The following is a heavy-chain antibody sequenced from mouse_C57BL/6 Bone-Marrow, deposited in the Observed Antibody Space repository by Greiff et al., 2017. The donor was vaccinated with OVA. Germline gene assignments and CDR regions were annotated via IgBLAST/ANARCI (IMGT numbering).Heavy chain of an antibody. CDR1: GYTFTSYW. CDR3: ARDYDGYYHFDY. V-gene: IGHV1-69*01. CDR2: IDPSDSYT. D-gene: IGHD2-3*01. J-gene: IGHJ2*01. Sequence: QVQLQQSGAELVMPGASVKLSCKASGYTFTSYWMHWVKQRPGQGLEWIGEIDPSDSYTNYNQKFKGKSTLTVDKSSSTAYMQLSSLTSEDSAVYYCARDYDGYYHFDYWGQGTTLTVSS.